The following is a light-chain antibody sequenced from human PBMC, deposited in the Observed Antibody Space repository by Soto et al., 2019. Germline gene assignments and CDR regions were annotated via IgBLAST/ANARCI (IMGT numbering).Light chain of an antibody. CDR2: EVS. CDR3: SSYAGTNNYV. Sequence: QSALTQPPSASGSPGQSVTISCTGTSSDVGAYHYVSWYQQHPGKAPTLIIYEVSQRPSGVPDRFSGSKSGNTASLTVSGLQADDEADYCCSSYAGTNNYVFGTGTKLTVL. V-gene: IGLV2-8*01. CDR1: SSDVGAYHY. J-gene: IGLJ1*01.